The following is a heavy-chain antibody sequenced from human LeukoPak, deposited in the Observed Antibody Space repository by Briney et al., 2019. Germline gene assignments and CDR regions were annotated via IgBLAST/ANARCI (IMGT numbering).Heavy chain of an antibody. CDR2: MSYSGSV. Sequence: SETLSLTCSVSRGSVSSTTYYWGWVRQPPGKGLEWIAMMSYSGSVSYNPSLESRLTMSVDASKNQFSLKLTSVTAADTAVYYCTRSRGVYWGQGTLVTVSS. V-gene: IGHV4-39*01. CDR1: RGSVSSTTYY. J-gene: IGHJ4*02. CDR3: TRSRGVY. D-gene: IGHD2-8*01.